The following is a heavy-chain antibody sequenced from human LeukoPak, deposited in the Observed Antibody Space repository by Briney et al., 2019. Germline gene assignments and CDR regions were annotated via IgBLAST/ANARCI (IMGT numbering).Heavy chain of an antibody. Sequence: PGGSLRLSCAASGFTFSSYWMHWVRQAPGKGLVWVSRINSDGSSTSYADSVKGRFTISRDNAKNTLYLQMNSLRAEDTAVYYCALTAGGYYYMDVWGKGTTVTVSS. CDR1: GFTFSSYW. J-gene: IGHJ6*03. D-gene: IGHD4-23*01. CDR3: ALTAGGYYYMDV. V-gene: IGHV3-74*01. CDR2: INSDGSST.